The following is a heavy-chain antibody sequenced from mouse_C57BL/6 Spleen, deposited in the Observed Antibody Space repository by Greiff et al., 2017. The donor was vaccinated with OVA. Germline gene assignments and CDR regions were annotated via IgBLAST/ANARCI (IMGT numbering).Heavy chain of an antibody. CDR2: IHPNSGST. J-gene: IGHJ2*01. Sequence: VQLQQPGAELVKPGASVKLSCKASGYTFTSYWMHWVKQRPGQGLEWIGMIHPNSGSTNYNEKFKSKATLTVDKSSSTAYMQLSSLTSEDSAVYYCAREATVVASHYFDYWGQGTTLTVSS. V-gene: IGHV1-64*01. D-gene: IGHD1-1*01. CDR1: GYTFTSYW. CDR3: AREATVVASHYFDY.